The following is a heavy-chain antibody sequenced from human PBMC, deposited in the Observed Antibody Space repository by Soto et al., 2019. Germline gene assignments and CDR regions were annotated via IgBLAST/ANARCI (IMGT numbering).Heavy chain of an antibody. V-gene: IGHV4-59*01. CDR3: ARELVAVMAARPRGYYYYGMDV. D-gene: IGHD6-6*01. Sequence: PSETLSLTCTVSGGSISSYYWSWIRQPPGKGLEWIGYIYYSGSTNYNPSLKSRVTISVDTSKNQFSLKLSSVTAADTAVYYCARELVAVMAARPRGYYYYGMDVWGQGTTVTVSS. CDR1: GGSISSYY. CDR2: IYYSGST. J-gene: IGHJ6*02.